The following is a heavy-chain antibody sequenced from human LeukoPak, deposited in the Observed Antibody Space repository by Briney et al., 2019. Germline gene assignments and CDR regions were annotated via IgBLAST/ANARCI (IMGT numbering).Heavy chain of an antibody. CDR3: ARHPRGFSVDY. J-gene: IGHJ4*02. V-gene: IGHV4-39*01. Sequence: SETLSLTCAVSGGSIGSTSYYWGWIRQPPGKGLEWIGSIYYTGATYYNPSLKSRVTISVVTSKNDFSLTLSSVTATDTAVYYCARHPRGFSVDYWGQGILVTVSS. CDR1: GGSIGSTSYY. CDR2: IYYTGAT. D-gene: IGHD5-12*01.